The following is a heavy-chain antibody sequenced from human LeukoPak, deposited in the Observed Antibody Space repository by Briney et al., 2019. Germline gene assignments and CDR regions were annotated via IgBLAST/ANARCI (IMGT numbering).Heavy chain of an antibody. J-gene: IGHJ3*02. CDR3: VRLREAAFDI. CDR2: IGTAGDT. CDR1: GFTFSTSD. Sequence: GGSLRLSCAASGFTFSTSDMHWVRQATGQGLEWVSAIGTAGDTYYPGSVKGRFTISRENAKNSLYLQMNSLRAGDTAVYYCVRLREAAFDIWGQGTMVTVSS. V-gene: IGHV3-13*04. D-gene: IGHD3-10*01.